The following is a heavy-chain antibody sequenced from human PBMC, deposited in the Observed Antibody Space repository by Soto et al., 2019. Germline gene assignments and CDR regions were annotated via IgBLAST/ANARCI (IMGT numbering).Heavy chain of an antibody. CDR3: AKGFQYYYDSSGYHRPLDYYYYGMDV. V-gene: IGHV3-30*18. CDR2: ISYDGSNK. D-gene: IGHD3-22*01. J-gene: IGHJ6*02. CDR1: GFPFSSYG. Sequence: ALRLSSAASGFPFSSYGMHGVRQAPGKGVEWVAVISYDGSNKYYADSVKGRFTISRDNSKNTRYLQMNSLRAEDTAVYYCAKGFQYYYDSSGYHRPLDYYYYGMDVWGQGTTVTVSS.